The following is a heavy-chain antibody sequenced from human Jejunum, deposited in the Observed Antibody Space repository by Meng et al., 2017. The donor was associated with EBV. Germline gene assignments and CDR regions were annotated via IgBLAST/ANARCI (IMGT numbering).Heavy chain of an antibody. J-gene: IGHJ4*02. Sequence: VHLQESGSGRVTPSETLSLPGPVSGVSVSSSAYRWTWIRQPPGKGLEWIGHINYTDSTNYNPSLVSRLAVSMDTSENQVSLNLNSVTAADTSIYYCTIAPAFRLSFSFSHSWGQGTLVTVAS. V-gene: IGHV4-61*08. CDR1: GVSVSSSAYR. CDR3: TIAPAFRLSFSFSHS. CDR2: INYTDST. D-gene: IGHD2/OR15-2a*01.